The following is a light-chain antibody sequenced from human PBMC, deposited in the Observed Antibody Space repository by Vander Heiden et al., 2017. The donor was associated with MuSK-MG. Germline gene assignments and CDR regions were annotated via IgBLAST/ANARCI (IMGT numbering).Light chain of an antibody. CDR1: QSVSSY. CDR2: DAS. Sequence: EIVLTQSPATLTLSPGGRATLSCRASQSVSSYLAWYQQKPGQAPRLLIYDASNRATGIPARFSGSGSGTDFTLTISSLEPEDFAVYYCQQRSNWPPETFGQGTKLEIK. CDR3: QQRSNWPPET. V-gene: IGKV3-11*01. J-gene: IGKJ2*01.